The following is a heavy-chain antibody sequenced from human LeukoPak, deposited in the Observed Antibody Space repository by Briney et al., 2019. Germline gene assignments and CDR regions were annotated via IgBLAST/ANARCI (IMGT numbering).Heavy chain of an antibody. CDR1: GFTFSSYA. V-gene: IGHV3-30-3*01. D-gene: IGHD5-24*01. CDR3: ARGPLTGRWPDMGFDY. Sequence: GGSLRLSCAASGFTFSSYAMHWVRQAPGKGLEWVAVISYDGGNKYYADSVKGRFTTSRDNSKNTLYLQMNSLRAEDTAVYYCARGPLTGRWPDMGFDYWGQGTLVTVSS. J-gene: IGHJ4*02. CDR2: ISYDGGNK.